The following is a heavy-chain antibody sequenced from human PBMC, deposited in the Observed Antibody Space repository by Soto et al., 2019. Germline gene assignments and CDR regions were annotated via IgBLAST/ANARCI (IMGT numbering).Heavy chain of an antibody. D-gene: IGHD3-3*01. J-gene: IGHJ5*02. CDR1: GFTFRSYG. CDR2: IKSDGTTA. Sequence: QVQLVESGGGVVQPGRSRRLSCVTSGFTFRSYGMHWVRQSPDKGLEWVAVIKSDGTTADYIESVKGRFFISRDNSKKTVYLQMNNLRPEDTGIYYCAKPRSSLEWSPFDPWGQGTLVTVSS. CDR3: AKPRSSLEWSPFDP. V-gene: IGHV3-30-3*02.